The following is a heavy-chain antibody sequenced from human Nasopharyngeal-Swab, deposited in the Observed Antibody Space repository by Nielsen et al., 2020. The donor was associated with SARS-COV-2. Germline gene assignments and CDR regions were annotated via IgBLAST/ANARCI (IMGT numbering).Heavy chain of an antibody. CDR1: GGSISSSSYY. CDR2: IYYSGST. D-gene: IGHD3-10*02. CDR3: ARVRGVRLLRYYYGMDV. V-gene: IGHV4-39*01. Sequence: SETLSLTCTVSGGSISSSSYYWGWIRQPPGKGLEWIGSIYYSGSTYYNPSLKSRVTISVDTSKNQFSLKLSSVTAADTAVYYCARVRGVRLLRYYYGMDVWGQGTTVTVSS. J-gene: IGHJ6*02.